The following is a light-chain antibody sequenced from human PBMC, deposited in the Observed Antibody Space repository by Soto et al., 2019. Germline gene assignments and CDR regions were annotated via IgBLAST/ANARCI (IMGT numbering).Light chain of an antibody. J-gene: IGKJ4*01. V-gene: IGKV3-11*01. Sequence: EIVLTQSPATLSLSPGERATLSCRASQSVSSYLALYQQKPGQAPRLLIYDASNMATGIPARFSGSGSGTDLTLTISILEPEDFAVYYCQQRSNWPLTFGGGTKVEIK. CDR2: DAS. CDR3: QQRSNWPLT. CDR1: QSVSSY.